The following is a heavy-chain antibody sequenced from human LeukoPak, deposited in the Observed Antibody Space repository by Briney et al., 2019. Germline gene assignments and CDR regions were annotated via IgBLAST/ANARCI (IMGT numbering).Heavy chain of an antibody. Sequence: SQTLSLTCTVSGGSISSGGYYWSWIRQHPGKGLEWIGYIYYSGSTYYNPSLKSRVTISVETSKNQFSLKLSSVTAADTAVYYCATSHSYYYDSSGYSFDYWGQGTLVTVSS. CDR1: GGSISSGGYY. CDR2: IYYSGST. D-gene: IGHD3-22*01. J-gene: IGHJ4*02. V-gene: IGHV4-31*03. CDR3: ATSHSYYYDSSGYSFDY.